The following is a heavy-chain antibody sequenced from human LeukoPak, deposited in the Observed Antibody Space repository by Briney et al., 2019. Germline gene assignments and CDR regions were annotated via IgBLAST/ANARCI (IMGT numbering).Heavy chain of an antibody. D-gene: IGHD1-1*01. CDR3: ARDASLPGTDDAFDI. CDR2: IKQDGSEK. CDR1: GFTFSSYW. V-gene: IGHV3-7*01. J-gene: IGHJ3*02. Sequence: GGSLRLSCAASGFTFSSYWMSWVRQAPGKGLEWVANIKQDGSEKYYVDSVKGRFTISRDNAKNSLYLQMNSLRAEDTAVYYCARDASLPGTDDAFDIWGQGTMVTVSS.